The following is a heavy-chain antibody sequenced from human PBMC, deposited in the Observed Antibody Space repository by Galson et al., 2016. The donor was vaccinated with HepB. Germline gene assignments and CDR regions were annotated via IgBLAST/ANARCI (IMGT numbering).Heavy chain of an antibody. CDR3: AKARWGWYYFDS. Sequence: SLRLSCAASGFRFSNYAMHWVRQAPGKGLEWLASLSYDANTEHYADSVKGRFTISRNNSKNTLFLQMNSLTTEDTAIYFCAKARWGWYYFDSWGQGALVTVSS. CDR1: GFRFSNYA. CDR2: LSYDANTE. J-gene: IGHJ4*02. V-gene: IGHV3-30-3*01. D-gene: IGHD2-21*01.